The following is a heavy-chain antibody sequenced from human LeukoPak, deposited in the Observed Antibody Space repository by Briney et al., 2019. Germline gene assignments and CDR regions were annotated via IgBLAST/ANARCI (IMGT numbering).Heavy chain of an antibody. J-gene: IGHJ4*02. D-gene: IGHD2-21*01. Sequence: GGSLRLSCAASGFTFSTYAMTWVRQVPGKGLECVSIISGSGDTYYADSVKGRFIISRDNSKNTLYLQMMGLRVEDTAIYYCAKLNLGEMAYFDSWGQGILVTVSS. CDR1: GFTFSTYA. CDR3: AKLNLGEMAYFDS. V-gene: IGHV3-23*01. CDR2: ISGSGDT.